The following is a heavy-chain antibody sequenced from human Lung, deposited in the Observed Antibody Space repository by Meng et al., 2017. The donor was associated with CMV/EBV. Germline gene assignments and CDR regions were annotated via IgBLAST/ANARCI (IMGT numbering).Heavy chain of an antibody. Sequence: GESLKISCAASGFTFDDYGMSWVRQAPGKGLEWVSGINWNGGSTGYADSVKGRFTISRDNAKNSLYLQMNSLRAEDTALYYCARTPIAVAGTYDYWGQGTLVTVSS. CDR2: INWNGGST. V-gene: IGHV3-20*04. J-gene: IGHJ4*02. CDR3: ARTPIAVAGTYDY. D-gene: IGHD6-19*01. CDR1: GFTFDDYG.